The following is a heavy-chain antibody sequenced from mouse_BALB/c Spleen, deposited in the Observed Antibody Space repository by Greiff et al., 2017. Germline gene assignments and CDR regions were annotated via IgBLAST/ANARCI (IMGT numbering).Heavy chain of an antibody. Sequence: QVQLKQSGPGLVQPSQSLSITCTVSGFSLTSYGVHWVRQSPGKGLEWLGVIWSGGSTDYNAAFISRLSISKDNSKSQVFFKMNSLQANDSAIYYCARTGDEGGNAMDYWGQGTSVTVSS. CDR2: IWSGGST. J-gene: IGHJ4*01. CDR3: ARTGDEGGNAMDY. V-gene: IGHV2-2*02. CDR1: GFSLTSYG. D-gene: IGHD3-3*01.